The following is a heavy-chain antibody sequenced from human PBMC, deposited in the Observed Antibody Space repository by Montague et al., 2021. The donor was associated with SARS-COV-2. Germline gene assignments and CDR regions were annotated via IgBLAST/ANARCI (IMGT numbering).Heavy chain of an antibody. CDR3: ARGRQWSVLGQVDY. Sequence: SLRLSCAASGFTFSSHPMHWVRQAPGNGLEWVAVISFDGSSKYYXXSMKGRLTISRDNSKNTLFLQMNSLRVEDTAVYYRARGRQWSVLGQVDYWGQGTLVTVSS. J-gene: IGHJ4*02. CDR1: GFTFSSHP. V-gene: IGHV3-30*04. D-gene: IGHD6-19*01. CDR2: ISFDGSSK.